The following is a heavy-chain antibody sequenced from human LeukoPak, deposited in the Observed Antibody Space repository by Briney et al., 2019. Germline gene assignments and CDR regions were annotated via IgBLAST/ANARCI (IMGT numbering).Heavy chain of an antibody. J-gene: IGHJ4*02. CDR2: IYYSGST. CDR3: ASVNRGWFGVGEY. V-gene: IGHV4-39*01. CDR1: GGSISNNNYY. D-gene: IGHD3-10*01. Sequence: SETLSLTCTVSGGSISNNNYYWGWVRQPPEKGLEWIGSIYYSGSTYYKPSLESRVTISVDTSKNQFSLKLTSVTAADTAVYFCASVNRGWFGVGEYWGQGTLVTVSS.